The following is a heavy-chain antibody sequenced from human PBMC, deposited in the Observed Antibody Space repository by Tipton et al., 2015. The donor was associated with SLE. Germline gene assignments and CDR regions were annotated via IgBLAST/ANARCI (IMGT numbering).Heavy chain of an antibody. Sequence: QVQLVQSGAEVKKPGSSVKVSCKASGGTFNSYAISWVRQAPGHGLEWLGRIIPMFHIINYAQKFQGRVTITADKSTSTVYMELSSLRSEDTAVYYCARDRGSTMADYYYYGMDVWGQGTTVTVSS. CDR3: ARDRGSTMADYYYYGMDV. CDR2: IIPMFHII. D-gene: IGHD3-10*01. J-gene: IGHJ6*02. CDR1: GGTFNSYA. V-gene: IGHV1-69*09.